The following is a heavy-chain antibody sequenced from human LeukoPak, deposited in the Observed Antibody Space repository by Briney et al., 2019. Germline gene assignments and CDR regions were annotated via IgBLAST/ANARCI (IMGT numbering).Heavy chain of an antibody. CDR1: GFSFSDYW. Sequence: GGSLRLSCAASGFSFSDYWMTWVRQAPGKGLEWLANINEDGSVKYYVDSVKGRFTISRDNAKNTLYLQMNSLRAEDTAVYYCARGLSANWFDPWGQGTLVTVSS. D-gene: IGHD4/OR15-4a*01. J-gene: IGHJ5*02. CDR2: INEDGSVK. V-gene: IGHV3-7*04. CDR3: ARGLSANWFDP.